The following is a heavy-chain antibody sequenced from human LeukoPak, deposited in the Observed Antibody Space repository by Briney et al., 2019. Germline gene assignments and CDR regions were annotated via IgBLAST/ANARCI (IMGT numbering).Heavy chain of an antibody. Sequence: ASVKVSCKASGYTFTSYGISWVRQAPGQGLEWMGWISAYNGNANYAQKLQGRVTMTTDTSTSTAYMELRSLRSDDTAVYYCARDRLYYYDSSFDYWGQGTLVTVSS. D-gene: IGHD3-22*01. CDR3: ARDRLYYYDSSFDY. CDR2: ISAYNGNA. CDR1: GYTFTSYG. V-gene: IGHV1-18*01. J-gene: IGHJ4*02.